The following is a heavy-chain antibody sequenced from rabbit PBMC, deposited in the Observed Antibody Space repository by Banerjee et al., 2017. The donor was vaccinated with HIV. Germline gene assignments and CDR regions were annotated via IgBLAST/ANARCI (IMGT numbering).Heavy chain of an antibody. Sequence: QEQLEECGGGLVKSGGSLTPTCKDSGFSFSNKYVMCWVCQAPGKGLDVIACINTSSGNTVYASWAKGRFTISKTSSTTVTLQMTSLTAADTATYFCARDLAAVTGWNFGLWGQGTLVTDS. CDR1: GFSFSNKYV. J-gene: IGHJ4*01. D-gene: IGHD7-1*01. CDR2: INTSSGNT. V-gene: IGHV1S45*01. CDR3: ARDLAAVTGWNFGL.